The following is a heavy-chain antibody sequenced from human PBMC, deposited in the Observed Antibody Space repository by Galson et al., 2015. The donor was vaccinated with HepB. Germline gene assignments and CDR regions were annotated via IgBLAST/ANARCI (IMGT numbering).Heavy chain of an antibody. CDR1: GFIFNSYA. CDR2: IWYDGSKK. J-gene: IGHJ4*02. D-gene: IGHD3-10*01. V-gene: IGHV3-33*08. Sequence: SLRLSCAASGFIFNSYALHWVRQAPGRGLEWVAVIWYDGSKKYYADSVKGRFAISRDNSKNTVYLQMNSLRAEDTAVYYCARDPTMVRGVIMSLYFDYWGQGTLVTVSS. CDR3: ARDPTMVRGVIMSLYFDY.